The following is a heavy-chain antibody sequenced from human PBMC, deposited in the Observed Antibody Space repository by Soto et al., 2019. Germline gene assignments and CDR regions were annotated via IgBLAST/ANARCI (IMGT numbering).Heavy chain of an antibody. V-gene: IGHV4-30-2*01. CDR2: IYHSGST. CDR3: ASAGGLGAVAADY. CDR1: GGSISSGGYC. Sequence: QLQLQESGSGLVKPSQTLSLTCGVSGGSISSGGYCWSWIRQPPGQGLEWIGYIYHSGSTYYNLSLKSRVTISVYRSKNQFSLKLSSVTAADTAVYYCASAGGLGAVAADYWGQGTLVPVSS. D-gene: IGHD6-19*01. J-gene: IGHJ4*02.